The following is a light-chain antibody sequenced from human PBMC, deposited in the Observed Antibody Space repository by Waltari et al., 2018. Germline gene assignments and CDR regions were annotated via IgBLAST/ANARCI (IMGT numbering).Light chain of an antibody. CDR2: DVY. Sequence: QSALTQPASVSGSPGQSITISCTGTTSDVDAYNYVSWYQQFPGKAPKLIIYDVYNRPSGVSTRFSGSQSGATASLTISGLQADDEAEYWCSSYTSTSTLWVFGGGTKLTV. CDR3: SSYTSTSTLWV. V-gene: IGLV2-14*03. J-gene: IGLJ3*02. CDR1: TSDVDAYNY.